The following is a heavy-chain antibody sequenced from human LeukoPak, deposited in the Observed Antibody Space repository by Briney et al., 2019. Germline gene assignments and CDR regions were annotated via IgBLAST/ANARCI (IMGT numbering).Heavy chain of an antibody. V-gene: IGHV3-9*01. Sequence: GGSLRLSCAASGFTFSNYGMHWVRQAPGKGMEWVSGITWNSGNIDYADSVKGRFTISRDNAKNSLYLQMNSLRAEDTALYYSAKAPIERYSYGFYFDYWGQGTLVTVSS. D-gene: IGHD5-18*01. CDR3: AKAPIERYSYGFYFDY. CDR2: ITWNSGNI. J-gene: IGHJ4*02. CDR1: GFTFSNYG.